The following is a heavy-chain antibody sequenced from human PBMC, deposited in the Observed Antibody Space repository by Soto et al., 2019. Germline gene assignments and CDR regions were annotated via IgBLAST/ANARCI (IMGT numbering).Heavy chain of an antibody. D-gene: IGHD3-10*01. CDR1: GGYFNDNY. V-gene: IGHV4-34*01. CDR3: ATSLWCGTQVEL. Sequence: QVQLQQWGAGLLKPSETLSLSCAVYGGYFNDNYYTWFRQPPGKGLEWIGEISRNGTTTYIPSLKSRASISFDTSKTQVSLKVTSVTAADTAVYYCATSLWCGTQVELWGQGALVTVSS. J-gene: IGHJ5*02. CDR2: ISRNGTT.